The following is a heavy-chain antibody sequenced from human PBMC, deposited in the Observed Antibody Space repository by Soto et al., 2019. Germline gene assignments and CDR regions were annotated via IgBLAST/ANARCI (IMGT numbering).Heavy chain of an antibody. D-gene: IGHD6-6*01. CDR3: ARDGNLSSSYGDFDY. V-gene: IGHV1-69*01. CDR1: GGAFNNYG. CDR2: IIPLFSTT. J-gene: IGHJ4*02. Sequence: QVELVQSGAEGKKPGSSVRVSCKASGGAFNNYGFTWVRQASGQGLEWMGQIIPLFSTTHYAQKFQGRVSITADGSTSTVHMELSSLTSEDTAVYYCARDGNLSSSYGDFDYWGQGTLVIVSS.